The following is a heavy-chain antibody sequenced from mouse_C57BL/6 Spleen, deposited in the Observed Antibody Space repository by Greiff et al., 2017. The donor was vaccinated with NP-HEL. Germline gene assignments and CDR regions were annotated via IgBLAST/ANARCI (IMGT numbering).Heavy chain of an antibody. Sequence: VQLQQSGTVLARPGASVKMSCKTSGYTFTSYWMHWVKQRPGQGLEWIGAIYPGNSDTSYNQKFKGKAKLTAVTSASTAYMGLSSLTNEDSAVYYCTRSYDGYYEAWFAYWGQGTLVTVSA. V-gene: IGHV1-5*01. CDR1: GYTFTSYW. J-gene: IGHJ3*01. CDR2: IYPGNSDT. D-gene: IGHD2-3*01. CDR3: TRSYDGYYEAWFAY.